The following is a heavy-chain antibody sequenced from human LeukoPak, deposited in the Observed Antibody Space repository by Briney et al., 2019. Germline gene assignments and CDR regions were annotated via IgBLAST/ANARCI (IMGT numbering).Heavy chain of an antibody. Sequence: QAGGSLRLSCAASGFTFSSYAMSWVRQAPGKGLEWVSAISGSGGSTYYADSVKGRFTISRDNSKNTLYLQMNSLRAEDTAVYYCAKGDYYGSGSYYNVYYFDYWGQGTPVTVSS. V-gene: IGHV3-23*01. CDR3: AKGDYYGSGSYYNVYYFDY. CDR1: GFTFSSYA. CDR2: ISGSGGST. J-gene: IGHJ4*02. D-gene: IGHD3-10*01.